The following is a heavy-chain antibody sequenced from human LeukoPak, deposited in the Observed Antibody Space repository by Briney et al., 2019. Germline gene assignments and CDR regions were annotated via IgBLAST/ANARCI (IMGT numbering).Heavy chain of an antibody. D-gene: IGHD2-8*01. CDR3: VRADYNGGNPGSFDI. CDR2: IYYTGIS. CDR1: GASITIGAESYH. J-gene: IGHJ3*02. Sequence: SETLSLTCTVSGASITIGAESYHWGWIRQPPGKGLEWIGTIYYTGISYYNPSLESLVTSSLDTSKNQFSLTLNSVTAADTAVYYCVRADYNGGNPGSFDIWGRGTMVTVSS. V-gene: IGHV4-39*07.